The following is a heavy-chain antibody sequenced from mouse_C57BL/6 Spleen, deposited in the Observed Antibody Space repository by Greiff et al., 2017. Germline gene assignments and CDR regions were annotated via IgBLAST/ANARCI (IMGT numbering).Heavy chain of an antibody. CDR3: ARFDY. Sequence: VQLQQSGAELVMPGASVKLSCKASGYTFTSYWMHWVKQRPGPGLEWIGEIDPSDSYTNYNQKFKGKSTLTVDKSSSTAYMQLSSLTSEDSAVYYCARFDYWGQGTTLTVSS. CDR1: GYTFTSYW. V-gene: IGHV1-69*01. J-gene: IGHJ2*01. CDR2: IDPSDSYT.